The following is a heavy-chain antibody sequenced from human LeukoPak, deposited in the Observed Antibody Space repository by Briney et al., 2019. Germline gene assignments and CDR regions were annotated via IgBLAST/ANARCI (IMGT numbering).Heavy chain of an antibody. CDR3: ARGYYYGSGSWFDP. Sequence: ASVKVSCKASGYTFTSYAMHWVRQAPGQRLEWMGWINAGNGNTKYSQEFQGRVTITRDTSASTAYMELSSLRSEDMAVYYCARGYYYGSGSWFDPWGQGTLVTVSS. V-gene: IGHV1-3*03. CDR2: INAGNGNT. D-gene: IGHD3-10*01. CDR1: GYTFTSYA. J-gene: IGHJ5*02.